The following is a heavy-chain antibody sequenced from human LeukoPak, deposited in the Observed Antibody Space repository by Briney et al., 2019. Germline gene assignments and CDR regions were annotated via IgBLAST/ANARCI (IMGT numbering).Heavy chain of an antibody. CDR1: GDSINNGNYY. Sequence: SQTLSLTCTVSGDSINNGNYYWSWIRQHPGRGLEWIGYIYYSGYTYYNPSLKSRDTISVDTSKNQFSLNLSSVTAADTAIYYCARAPLPHGKSCFDHWGQGTLVTVSS. CDR3: ARAPLPHGKSCFDH. CDR2: IYYSGYT. V-gene: IGHV4-31*03. J-gene: IGHJ4*02.